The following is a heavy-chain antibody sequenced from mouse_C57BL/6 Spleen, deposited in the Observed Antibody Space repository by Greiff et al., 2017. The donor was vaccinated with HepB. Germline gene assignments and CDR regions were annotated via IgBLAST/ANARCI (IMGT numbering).Heavy chain of an antibody. CDR2: ILPGSGST. Sequence: QVQLQQSGAELMKPGASVKLSCKATGYTFTGYWIEWVKQRPGHGLEWIGEILPGSGSTNYNAKFKGKATFTADTSSTTAYMQLSSLTTEDSAIYYCARGPLDYWGQGTTLTVSS. J-gene: IGHJ2*01. V-gene: IGHV1-9*01. CDR1: GYTFTGYW. CDR3: ARGPLDY.